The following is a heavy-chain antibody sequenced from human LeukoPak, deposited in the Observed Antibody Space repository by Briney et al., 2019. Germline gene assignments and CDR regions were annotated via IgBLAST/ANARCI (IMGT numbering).Heavy chain of an antibody. CDR3: ARELPFDY. J-gene: IGHJ4*02. CDR1: GFTFSNYW. V-gene: IGHV3-74*01. CDR2: IKSDGSRT. Sequence: QPGGSLRLSCAASGFTFSNYWMPWVRQAPGKGLVWVSRIKSDGSRTDYADFVKGRFTISRDNAKNTLYLQMNSLRAEDTAVYYCARELPFDYWGQGTLVTVSS.